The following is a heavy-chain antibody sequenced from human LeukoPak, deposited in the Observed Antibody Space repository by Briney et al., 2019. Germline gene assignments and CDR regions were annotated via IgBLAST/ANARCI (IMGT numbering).Heavy chain of an antibody. V-gene: IGHV1-46*01. CDR3: ARAGKGDILTGYYFFDY. J-gene: IGHJ4*02. Sequence: ASVKVSCKASGYTFTSYYMHWVRQAPGQGLEWMGIINPSGGSTNYAQKLQGRVTMTTDTSTSTAYMELRSLTSDDTAVYYCARAGKGDILTGYYFFDYWGQGTLVTVSS. CDR2: INPSGGST. CDR1: GYTFTSYY. D-gene: IGHD3-9*01.